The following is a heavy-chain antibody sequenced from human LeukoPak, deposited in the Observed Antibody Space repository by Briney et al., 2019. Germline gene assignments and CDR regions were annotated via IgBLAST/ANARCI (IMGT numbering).Heavy chain of an antibody. V-gene: IGHV5-51*01. D-gene: IGHD3-10*01. CDR1: GYSFTTYW. CDR3: ARTYGSGSYSLYYYYYYMDV. J-gene: IGHJ6*03. CDR2: IYPGDSDI. Sequence: GESLKISCKGSGYSFTTYWIGWVRQMPGKGLEWMGIIYPGDSDIRYSPSLQGQVTISADKSISTAYLQWSSLKASDTAMYYCARTYGSGSYSLYYYYYYMDVWGKGTTVTVSS.